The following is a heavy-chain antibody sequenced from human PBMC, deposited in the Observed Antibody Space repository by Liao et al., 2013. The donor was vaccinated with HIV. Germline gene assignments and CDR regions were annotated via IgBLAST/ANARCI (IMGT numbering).Heavy chain of an antibody. CDR3: ARGDDAPPGRYFDY. CDR2: IYTSGST. Sequence: QVQLQESGPGLVKPSETLSLTCTVSGGSISSYYWSWIRQPAGKGLEWIGRIYTSGSTNYNPSLKSRVTISVDTSKNQFSLKLNSVTAADTAVYYCARGDDAPPGRYFDYWGQGTLVTVSS. CDR1: GGSISSYY. V-gene: IGHV4-4*07. D-gene: IGHD2-2*01. J-gene: IGHJ4*02.